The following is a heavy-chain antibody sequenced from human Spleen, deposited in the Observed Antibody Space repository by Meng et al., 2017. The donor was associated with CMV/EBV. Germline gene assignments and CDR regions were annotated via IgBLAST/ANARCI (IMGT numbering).Heavy chain of an antibody. CDR2: IYHSGTT. V-gene: IGHV4-38-2*02. CDR1: GYSISSGYF. J-gene: IGHJ3*02. CDR3: ARVGVTPFDAFDI. Sequence: SETLSLTCTVSGYSISSGYFWAWIRQPPGKGLDWIGSIYHSGTTYYNPSLKSRVTISVDTSKKQFSLKLNSVTAADSAVYYCARVGVTPFDAFDIWGQGTMVTVSS. D-gene: IGHD2-21*02.